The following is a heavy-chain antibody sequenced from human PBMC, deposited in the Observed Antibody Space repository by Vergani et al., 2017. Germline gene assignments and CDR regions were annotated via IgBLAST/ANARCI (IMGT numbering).Heavy chain of an antibody. CDR3: ARPHGDILPPDPRRLDY. CDR2: INPSGGST. Sequence: QVLLVQSGAEVKKPGASVRVSCKTSGYTFTHYYIHWVRQAPGQGLEWMGIINPSGGSTTYAQQFQGRITMTRDTSTSTVYMDLSNLRSEDTAVYYCARPHGDILPPDPRRLDYGGQGTLVTVSS. J-gene: IGHJ4*02. V-gene: IGHV1-46*03. CDR1: GYTFTHYY.